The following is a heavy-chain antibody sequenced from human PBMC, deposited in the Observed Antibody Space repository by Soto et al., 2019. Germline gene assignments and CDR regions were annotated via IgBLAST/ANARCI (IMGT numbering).Heavy chain of an antibody. V-gene: IGHV1-69*13. D-gene: IGHD5-18*01. CDR3: ARGVTAMVTFDY. Sequence: ASVKVSCKASGGTFSSYAISWVRQAPGQGLEWMGGIIPIFGTANYAQKFQGRVTITADESTSTAYMELSSLRSEDTAVYYCARGVTAMVTFDYWGQGTLVTVSS. J-gene: IGHJ4*02. CDR1: GGTFSSYA. CDR2: IIPIFGTA.